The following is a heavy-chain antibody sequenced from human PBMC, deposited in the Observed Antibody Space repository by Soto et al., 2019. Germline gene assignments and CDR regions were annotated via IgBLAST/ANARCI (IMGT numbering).Heavy chain of an antibody. Sequence: QVQLQESGPGLVKPSGTLSLTCAVSGGSISSSNWWSWVRQPPGKGLEWIGEIYHSGSTNYNPSLKRRVTISVDKSKNQFALKLSSVTAADTAVYYCARERAFGESAPGYYYYGMDVWGHGTTVTVSS. CDR3: ARERAFGESAPGYYYYGMDV. CDR2: IYHSGST. CDR1: GGSISSSNW. D-gene: IGHD3-10*01. V-gene: IGHV4-4*02. J-gene: IGHJ6*02.